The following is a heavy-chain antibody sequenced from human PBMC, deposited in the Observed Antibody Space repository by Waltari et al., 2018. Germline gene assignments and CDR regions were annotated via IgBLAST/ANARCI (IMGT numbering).Heavy chain of an antibody. D-gene: IGHD4-17*01. CDR1: GGPINSNFW. Sequence: QVQLQESGPGLVKPSGTLSLTCDVYGGPINSNFWWIWVRQPPGKGLEWIGEFFNAGSPNYNPSLKSRVTISLDKSRNQFSLRLTSVTAADTAIYYCLARATVTTKFDYWGQGTLVTVSS. J-gene: IGHJ4*02. CDR2: FFNAGSP. CDR3: LARATVTTKFDY. V-gene: IGHV4-4*02.